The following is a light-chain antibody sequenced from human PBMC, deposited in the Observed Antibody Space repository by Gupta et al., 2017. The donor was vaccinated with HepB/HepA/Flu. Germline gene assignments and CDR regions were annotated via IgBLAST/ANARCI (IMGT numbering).Light chain of an antibody. CDR2: WAS. CDR1: QSLLYSPNKKNF. V-gene: IGKV4-1*01. Sequence: DIVMTQSPDSLAVSLGERATINCKSSQSLLYSPNKKNFLAWYQQKPGQPPKLLIHWASTRESGVPDRFSGSGSVTDFTLTISSLQAEDVAVYFCQQDHFSQWTFGQGTKVEIK. J-gene: IGKJ1*01. CDR3: QQDHFSQWT.